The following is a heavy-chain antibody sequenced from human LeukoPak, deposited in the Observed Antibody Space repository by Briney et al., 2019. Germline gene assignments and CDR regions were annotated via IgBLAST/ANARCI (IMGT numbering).Heavy chain of an antibody. D-gene: IGHD5-18*01. CDR2: ISSSGSTI. J-gene: IGHJ4*02. CDR3: ARDLSGVTGYTYGRGIDY. CDR1: GGSFSGYY. Sequence: LSLTCAVYGGSFSGYYWSWIRQPPGKGLEWVSYISSSGSTIYYADSVKGRFTISRDNAKTSLYLQMNSLRAEDTAVYYCARDLSGVTGYTYGRGIDYWGQGTLVTVSS. V-gene: IGHV3-11*04.